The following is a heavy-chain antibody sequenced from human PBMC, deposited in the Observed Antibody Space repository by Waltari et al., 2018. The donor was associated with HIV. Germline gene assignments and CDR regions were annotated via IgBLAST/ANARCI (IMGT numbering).Heavy chain of an antibody. CDR3: TTWQVGSS. CDR1: GFTFRNAG. J-gene: IGHJ4*02. Sequence: EVQLVESGGGLVKPGGSLRLSCAASGFTFRNAGMIWVRQAPGKGLEWIGRIKSKTDGGTIDYGTPVKGRFTISRDDSKNMLYLQMNSLETEDTALYYCTTWQVGSSWGQGTLVTVSS. V-gene: IGHV3-15*01. D-gene: IGHD2-2*01. CDR2: IKSKTDGGTI.